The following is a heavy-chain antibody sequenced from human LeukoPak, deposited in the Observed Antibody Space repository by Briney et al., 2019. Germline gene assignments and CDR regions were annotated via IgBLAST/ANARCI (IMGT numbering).Heavy chain of an antibody. V-gene: IGHV1-2*04. J-gene: IGHJ5*02. D-gene: IGHD3-10*01. CDR3: ATVVYGSGSYYNVLYNWFDP. Sequence: GASVKVSCKASGYTFTGYYMHWVRQAPGQGLEWMGWINPNSGGTNYAQKFQGWVTMTRDTSISTAYMELSRLRSDDTAVYYCATVVYGSGSYYNVLYNWFDPWGQGTLVTVSS. CDR2: INPNSGGT. CDR1: GYTFTGYY.